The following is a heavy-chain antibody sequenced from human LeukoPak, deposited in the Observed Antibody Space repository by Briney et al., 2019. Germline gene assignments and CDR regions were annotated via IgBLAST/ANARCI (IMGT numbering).Heavy chain of an antibody. Sequence: PSETLSLTCTVSGGSISSYYWSWIRQPPGKGLEWIGYIYYSGSTNYNPSLKSRVTISVDTSKNQFSLKLSYVTAADTAVYYCARGNILNWFDPWGQGTLVTVSS. CDR2: IYYSGST. CDR1: GGSISSYY. CDR3: ARGNILNWFDP. J-gene: IGHJ5*02. V-gene: IGHV4-59*01.